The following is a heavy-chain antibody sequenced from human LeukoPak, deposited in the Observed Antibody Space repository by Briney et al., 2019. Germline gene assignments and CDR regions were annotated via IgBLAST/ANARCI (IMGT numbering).Heavy chain of an antibody. CDR1: GFTFTTYS. CDR2: IDNSGTYI. V-gene: IGHV3-21*01. CDR3: AREYDYVWGSYHPLNFDY. D-gene: IGHD3-16*02. J-gene: IGHJ4*02. Sequence: KPGGSLRLSCTASGFTFTTYSMDWVRQAPGKGLEWVPSIDNSGTYIYYADSVKGRFTISRDNAKNSLYLQMNSLRAEDTAVYYCAREYDYVWGSYHPLNFDYWGQGTLVTVSS.